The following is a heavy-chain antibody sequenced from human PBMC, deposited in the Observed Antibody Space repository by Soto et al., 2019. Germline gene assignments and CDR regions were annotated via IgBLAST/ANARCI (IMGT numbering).Heavy chain of an antibody. CDR3: ARDTYSGDYLLAY. CDR2: VHPSAGA. Sequence: SETLSLTCTVSGGSISSSTNWWYWVRQPPGKGLEWIGEVHPSAGANYNPSLRGRVTISIDNSKNQLSLKLTSVTAADTAVYYCARDTYSGDYLLAYWGQGTLVTVSS. CDR1: GGSISSSTNW. D-gene: IGHD1-26*01. J-gene: IGHJ4*02. V-gene: IGHV4-4*02.